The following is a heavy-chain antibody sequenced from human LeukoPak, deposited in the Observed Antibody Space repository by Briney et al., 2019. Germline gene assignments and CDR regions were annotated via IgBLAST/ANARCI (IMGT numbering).Heavy chain of an antibody. Sequence: LPGGSLRLSCAASGFTFSSYGLNWVRQAPGKGLEWVSYISSNIYTINYADSVRGRFTISRDNARNSLYLQMNSLRDEDTAVYFCATISGTTPGYWGQGTLVTVSS. V-gene: IGHV3-48*02. J-gene: IGHJ4*02. CDR2: ISSNIYTI. CDR3: ATISGTTPGY. D-gene: IGHD1-20*01. CDR1: GFTFSSYG.